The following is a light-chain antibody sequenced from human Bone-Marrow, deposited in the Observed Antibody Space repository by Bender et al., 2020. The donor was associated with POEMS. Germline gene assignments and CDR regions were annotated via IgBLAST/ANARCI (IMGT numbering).Light chain of an antibody. Sequence: QSALTQPASVSGSPGQSITISCTGASSDVGSYDLVSWYQQHPGKAPKLIIYEGSERPSGISNRFSGSESGNTASLTISGLQAEDEADYYCCSYANTNVLFGGGTKVTVL. CDR2: EGS. CDR3: CSYANTNVL. V-gene: IGLV2-23*01. J-gene: IGLJ2*01. CDR1: SSDVGSYDL.